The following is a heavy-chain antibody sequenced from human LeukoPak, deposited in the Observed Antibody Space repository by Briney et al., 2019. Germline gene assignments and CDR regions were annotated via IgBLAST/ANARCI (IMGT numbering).Heavy chain of an antibody. CDR1: GVSVSGTSFY. CDR2: SYYSGST. V-gene: IGHV4-39*01. Sequence: PSETLSLTCTVSGVSVSGTSFYWGWVRQPPGKGLEWIGSSYYSGSTYYNPSIKSRVTILVDTSKNQFSLKLNSVTAADTAVYYCARLGGSTSCYIGSSTECYMDVWGKGTTVTVSS. CDR3: ARLGGSTSCYIGSSTECYMDV. J-gene: IGHJ6*03. D-gene: IGHD2-2*02.